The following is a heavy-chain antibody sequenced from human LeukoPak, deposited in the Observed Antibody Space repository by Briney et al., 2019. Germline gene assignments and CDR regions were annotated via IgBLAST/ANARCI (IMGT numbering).Heavy chain of an antibody. Sequence: PSETLSLTCTVSGGSISSYYWSWIRQPPGRGLEWIGSIRNSGNTYYSPSLKSRVTISVDTSKNQFSLKLSSVTAADTAVYYCARHVYGESGPGAYWGQGILVTVSS. CDR2: IRNSGNT. CDR1: GGSISSYY. D-gene: IGHD4-17*01. V-gene: IGHV4-59*05. CDR3: ARHVYGESGPGAY. J-gene: IGHJ4*02.